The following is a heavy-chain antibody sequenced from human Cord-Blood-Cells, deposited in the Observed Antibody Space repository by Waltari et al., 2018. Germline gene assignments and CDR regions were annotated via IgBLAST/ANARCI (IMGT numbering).Heavy chain of an antibody. CDR1: VYSISSGYY. D-gene: IGHD6-13*01. Sequence: QVQLQESGPGLVKPSETLSLTCAVSVYSISSGYYWGWIRQPPGKGREWIGSIYHCGTTYYNPSLKSRVTISVDTSKNQFSLKLSSVTAADTAVYYCARDIAAAGTVWFDPWGQGTLVTVSS. CDR3: ARDIAAAGTVWFDP. J-gene: IGHJ5*02. V-gene: IGHV4-38-2*02. CDR2: IYHCGTT.